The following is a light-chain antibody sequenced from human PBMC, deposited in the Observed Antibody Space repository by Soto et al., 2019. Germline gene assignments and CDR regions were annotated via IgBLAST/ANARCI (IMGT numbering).Light chain of an antibody. CDR1: QSVSGSY. Sequence: EIVLTQSPGTLSLSPGERATLSCRASQSVSGSYLAWYQQKPGQAPRLLIYAASSRATGIPDRFSGSGSGTDFTLTVSRLEPEDFAVYYCQQYGNSPAITFGQGTRLDI. V-gene: IGKV3-20*01. J-gene: IGKJ5*01. CDR3: QQYGNSPAIT. CDR2: AAS.